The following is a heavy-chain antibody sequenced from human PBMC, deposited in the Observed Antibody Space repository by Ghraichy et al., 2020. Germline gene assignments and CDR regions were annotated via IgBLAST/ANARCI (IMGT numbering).Heavy chain of an antibody. Sequence: GGSLRLSCAASGLTFSNFWMSWVRQAPGKGLEWVANINQDGSEKYYVDSVKGRFTISRDNVKNSLYLQMNSLRVEDTAVYYCARGATSRPYWGQGTLVTVSS. CDR3: ARGATSRPY. CDR1: GLTFSNFW. D-gene: IGHD5-12*01. V-gene: IGHV3-7*01. CDR2: INQDGSEK. J-gene: IGHJ4*02.